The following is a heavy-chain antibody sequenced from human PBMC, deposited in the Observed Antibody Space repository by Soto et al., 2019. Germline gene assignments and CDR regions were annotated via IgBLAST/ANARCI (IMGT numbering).Heavy chain of an antibody. D-gene: IGHD2-8*01. J-gene: IGHJ6*02. CDR3: ARDSVFTNGVRLFSPNYYYYCGMDV. Sequence: PSQTLSLTCAISGDSVSSNSAAWNWIGQSPSRGLEWLGRTYYRSKWYNDYAVSVKSRITINPDTSKNQFSLQLNSVTPEDTAVYYCARDSVFTNGVRLFSPNYYYYCGMDVWGQGTTVPVS. CDR2: TYYRSKWYN. CDR1: GDSVSSNSAA. V-gene: IGHV6-1*01.